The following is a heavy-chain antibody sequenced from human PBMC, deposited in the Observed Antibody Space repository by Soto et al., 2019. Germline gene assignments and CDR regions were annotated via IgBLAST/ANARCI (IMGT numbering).Heavy chain of an antibody. CDR2: SYYSGST. CDR1: GGSISSGSYY. V-gene: IGHV4-31*03. J-gene: IGHJ4*02. Sequence: QVQLQESGPGLVKPSQTLSLTCTVSGGSISSGSYYWNWIRQHPGKGLEWIGYSYYSGSTYYNPSLKSRVTISVDTSKNQFSLKLSSVTAADTAVYYCARSSQDSSGYHLVYFDYWGQGTLVTVSS. CDR3: ARSSQDSSGYHLVYFDY. D-gene: IGHD3-22*01.